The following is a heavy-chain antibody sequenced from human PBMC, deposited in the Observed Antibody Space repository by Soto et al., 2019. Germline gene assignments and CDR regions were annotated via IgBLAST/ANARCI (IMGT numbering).Heavy chain of an antibody. D-gene: IGHD3-16*01. CDR1: GFTFSNYA. CDR2: VSAPAGTT. Sequence: PGGSLRLSCAASGFTFSNYAMSWVRQAPRKGLEWVSLVSAPAGTTYYTDSVKGRFTISRDNSRNTVYLQMNSLRADDTAVYYCAKDRLAGGFDYWGQGTLVTVSS. CDR3: AKDRLAGGFDY. V-gene: IGHV3-23*01. J-gene: IGHJ4*02.